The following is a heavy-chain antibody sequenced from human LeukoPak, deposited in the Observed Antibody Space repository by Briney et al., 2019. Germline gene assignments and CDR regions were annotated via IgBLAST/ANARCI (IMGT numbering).Heavy chain of an antibody. CDR2: ISSGRIST. J-gene: IGHJ4*02. V-gene: IGHV3-23*01. CDR1: GFTFSSYA. D-gene: IGHD6-13*01. CDR3: ATEELAAAGTVLDY. Sequence: GGSLRLSCAASGFTFSSYAMSWVRQAPGKGLEWVSTISSGRISTYYADSVKGRFTISRDNSKNTLYLQMNSLRAEDTAVYYCATEELAAAGTVLDYWGQGTLVTVSS.